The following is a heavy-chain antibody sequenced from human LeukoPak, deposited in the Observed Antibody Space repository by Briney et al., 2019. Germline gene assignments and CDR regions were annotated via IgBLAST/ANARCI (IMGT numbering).Heavy chain of an antibody. CDR3: ARDPGTVITIFGVVMDY. Sequence: QTGGSLRLSCAASGFTFSGYGMHWVRQAPGKGLEWVAVISYDGTEKYYEDSVKGRFTISRDNSKNTLYLQMNSLRTEDTAVYYCARDPGTVITIFGVVMDYWGQGTLVTVSS. D-gene: IGHD3-3*01. V-gene: IGHV3-30*03. CDR1: GFTFSGYG. J-gene: IGHJ4*02. CDR2: ISYDGTEK.